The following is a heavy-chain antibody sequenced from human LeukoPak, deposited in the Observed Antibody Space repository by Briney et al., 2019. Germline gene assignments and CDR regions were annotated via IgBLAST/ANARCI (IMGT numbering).Heavy chain of an antibody. Sequence: GGSLRLSCAASGFTFSSYWMHWVRQSPGKGLEWVGQLKGDGSRANYADSVRGRFTISRDNAKNTVYLQLNSLRAEDTAVYYCARDGYLAPVIAFLDYWGQGTPVTVSS. CDR2: LKGDGSRA. J-gene: IGHJ4*02. V-gene: IGHV3-74*01. CDR3: ARDGYLAPVIAFLDY. CDR1: GFTFSSYW. D-gene: IGHD2-2*03.